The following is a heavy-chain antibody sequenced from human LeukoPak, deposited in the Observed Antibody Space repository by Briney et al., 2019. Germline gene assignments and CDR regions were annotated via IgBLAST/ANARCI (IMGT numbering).Heavy chain of an antibody. CDR1: GFTFSSYA. D-gene: IGHD3-9*01. CDR2: ISAGGGST. V-gene: IGHV3-23*01. J-gene: IGHJ4*02. CDR3: AKGDPPTYYDILTGQDY. Sequence: QPEGPLRLSCAASGFTFSSYAMSWVRQAPGKGLEWVAGISAGGGSTYYADSVKGRFTISRDNSKNMLYLQLNSLRAEDTAVYYCAKGDPPTYYDILTGQDYWGQGTLVTVSS.